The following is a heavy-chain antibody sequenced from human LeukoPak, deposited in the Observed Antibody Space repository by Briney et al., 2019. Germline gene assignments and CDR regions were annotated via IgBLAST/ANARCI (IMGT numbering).Heavy chain of an antibody. CDR3: ARHAGGISATGTRPFDY. D-gene: IGHD6-13*01. CDR1: GASFSSSTYY. CDR2: IYYSGST. V-gene: IGHV4-39*01. Sequence: SETLSLTCTVSGASFSSSTYYWGWIRQPPGKGLEWIGSIYYSGSTYYNPSLKSRVTMSVDTSKNQFSLKLSSVTAPDTAVYYCARHAGGISATGTRPFDYWGQGTLVTVSS. J-gene: IGHJ4*02.